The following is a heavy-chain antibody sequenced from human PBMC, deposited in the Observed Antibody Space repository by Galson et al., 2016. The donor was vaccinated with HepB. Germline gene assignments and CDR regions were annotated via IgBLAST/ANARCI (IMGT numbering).Heavy chain of an antibody. V-gene: IGHV3-7*01. Sequence: SLRLSCATSGLTFSRYWMSWVRQAPGKGLEWVANIKEDGSEKYYVASVKGRFTISRDNAKNSMYLQMNSLRAEDTAVYYCARYSSNYVSYWGQGTLVTVSS. J-gene: IGHJ4*02. CDR2: IKEDGSEK. CDR3: ARYSSNYVSY. D-gene: IGHD4-11*01. CDR1: GLTFSRYW.